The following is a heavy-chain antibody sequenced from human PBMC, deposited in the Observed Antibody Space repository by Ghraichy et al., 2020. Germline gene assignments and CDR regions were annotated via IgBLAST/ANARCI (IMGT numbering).Heavy chain of an antibody. CDR1: GLTFSRSG. Sequence: GGSLRLSCAVSGLTFSRSGMHWVRQAPGKGLEWVAMIWSDGSSEFYADSVRGRFTISRDTPKNTLYLEMNSLRAEDTAIYYCARDKGTNCLDNWGQGTLVTVSS. CDR3: ARDKGTNCLDN. CDR2: IWSDGSSE. V-gene: IGHV3-33*01. J-gene: IGHJ5*02. D-gene: IGHD1-1*01.